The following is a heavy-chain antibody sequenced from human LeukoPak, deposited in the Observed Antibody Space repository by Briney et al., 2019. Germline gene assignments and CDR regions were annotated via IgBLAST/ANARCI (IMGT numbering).Heavy chain of an antibody. CDR1: GFTFSSCA. V-gene: IGHV3-23*01. Sequence: GSLRLSCAASGFTFSSCAMSWVRQAPGKGLEWVSGISGSGASTYYAASVRGRFTISRDNSKNTLYLQMNSLRAEDTAVYYCAKAYYDSSGYYSFDYWGQGTLVTVSS. CDR2: ISGSGAST. D-gene: IGHD3-22*01. CDR3: AKAYYDSSGYYSFDY. J-gene: IGHJ4*02.